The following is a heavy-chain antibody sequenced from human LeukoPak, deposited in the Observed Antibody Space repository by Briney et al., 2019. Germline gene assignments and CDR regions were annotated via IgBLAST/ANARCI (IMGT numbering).Heavy chain of an antibody. CDR3: ARYGRQQLVHAFDI. Sequence: SETLSLTCAVYGGSFSGYYWSWIRQPPGRGLEWIGYIYHSGSTYYNPSLKSRVTISVDRSKNQFSLKLSSVTAADTAVYYCARYGRQQLVHAFDIWGQGTMVTVSS. CDR1: GGSFSGYY. J-gene: IGHJ3*02. V-gene: IGHV4-34*01. D-gene: IGHD6-13*01. CDR2: IYHSGST.